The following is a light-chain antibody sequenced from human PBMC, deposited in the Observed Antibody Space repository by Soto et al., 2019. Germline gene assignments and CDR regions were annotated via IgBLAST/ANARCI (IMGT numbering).Light chain of an antibody. CDR3: CSYAGNFYV. Sequence: QSALTRPRSVSGSPGQSVTISCTGTSSDVGGYNYVSWYQQHPDKAPKVMIYDVSKWPSGVPDRFSGSKSGNTASLTISGLQAEDEADYHCCSYAGNFYVFGTGTKLTVL. CDR2: DVS. J-gene: IGLJ1*01. CDR1: SSDVGGYNY. V-gene: IGLV2-11*01.